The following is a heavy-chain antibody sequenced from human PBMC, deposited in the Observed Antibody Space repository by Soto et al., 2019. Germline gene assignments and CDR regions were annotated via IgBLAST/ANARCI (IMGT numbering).Heavy chain of an antibody. J-gene: IGHJ4*02. Sequence: EVQLMESGGGLVQPGESLRLSCAASGLSVSNYWMHWVRQTPGKGLVWVSRINSDDTSSSYAASVKGRFTISRDNAKYTLYLQMNSLRADAPAVYYCARGCRWGSHYYFDYWGEGTLVTVSS. V-gene: IGHV3-74*01. D-gene: IGHD3-16*01. CDR1: GLSVSNYW. CDR2: INSDDTSS. CDR3: ARGCRWGSHYYFDY.